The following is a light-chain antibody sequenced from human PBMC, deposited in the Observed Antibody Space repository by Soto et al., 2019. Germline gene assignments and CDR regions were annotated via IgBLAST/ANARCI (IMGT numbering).Light chain of an antibody. CDR2: GAS. Sequence: EIVLTQSPGTLSLSPGERATLYCRARQSVSNSYLAWYQQKPGQAPRLLMYGASNRATGIPDRFSGSGSETDFTLTISRLEPEDFAVYYCQQYGTTRITFGQGTRREIK. V-gene: IGKV3-20*01. J-gene: IGKJ5*01. CDR1: QSVSNSY. CDR3: QQYGTTRIT.